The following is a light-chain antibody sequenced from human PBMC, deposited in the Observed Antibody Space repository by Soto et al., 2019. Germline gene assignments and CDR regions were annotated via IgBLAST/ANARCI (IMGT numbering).Light chain of an antibody. V-gene: IGKV1-5*03. Sequence: DIQMTQSPSTLSAFVGDRVTITCRASQSISSWLAWYQQKPGKAPKVLIYKASSLESGVPSRFSGSGSGTEFTFTISSLQPDDVATYYCQQYSTYWTFGQGTKVEIK. CDR2: KAS. CDR1: QSISSW. J-gene: IGKJ1*01. CDR3: QQYSTYWT.